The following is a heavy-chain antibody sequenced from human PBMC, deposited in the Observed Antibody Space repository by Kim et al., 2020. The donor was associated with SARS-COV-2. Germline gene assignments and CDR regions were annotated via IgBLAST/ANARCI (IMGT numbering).Heavy chain of an antibody. J-gene: IGHJ4*02. Sequence: GGSLRLSCAASGFTFSAYAMTWVRQAPGRGLEWVATIGARGGEYHADSVKGRFTISTDNSKNAAFLQMTGLRVDDTAIYYCVKVGRWKLPTPDDWGQGALVTVSA. D-gene: IGHD1-1*01. V-gene: IGHV3-23*01. CDR2: IGARGGE. CDR3: VKVGRWKLPTPDD. CDR1: GFTFSAYA.